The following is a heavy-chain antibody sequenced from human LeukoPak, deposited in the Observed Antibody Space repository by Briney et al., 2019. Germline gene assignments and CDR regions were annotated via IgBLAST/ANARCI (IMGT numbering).Heavy chain of an antibody. CDR1: GFTFSNAW. CDR2: ISSSSSYI. Sequence: GGSLRLSCAASGFTFSNAWMSWVRQAPGKGLEWVSSISSSSSYIYYADSVKGRFTISRDNAKNSLYLQMNSLRAEDTAVYYCARGDKSSAWYFLDYWGQGTLVTVSS. J-gene: IGHJ4*02. V-gene: IGHV3-21*01. D-gene: IGHD6-19*01. CDR3: ARGDKSSAWYFLDY.